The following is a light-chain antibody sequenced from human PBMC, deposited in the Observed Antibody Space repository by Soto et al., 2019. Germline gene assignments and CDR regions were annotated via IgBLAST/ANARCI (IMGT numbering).Light chain of an antibody. Sequence: ETILTQSPATLSLSPGERATLSCRASQSVSNYLAWYQQKPGQAPRLLIYDASNSATGIPARFSGSGSGTDFTLTISSLEPEDFAVYYCQQRVNWPPVTFGGGTKVE. CDR3: QQRVNWPPVT. V-gene: IGKV3-11*01. CDR2: DAS. CDR1: QSVSNY. J-gene: IGKJ4*01.